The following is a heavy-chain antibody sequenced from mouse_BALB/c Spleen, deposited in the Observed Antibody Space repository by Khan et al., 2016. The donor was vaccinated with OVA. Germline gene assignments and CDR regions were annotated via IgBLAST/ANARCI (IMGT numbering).Heavy chain of an antibody. CDR3: ARGYGSSYNFDY. Sequence: QVRLQQSGAELMKPGASVKISCKATGYTFITYWIEWIKQRPGHGPEWIGDILPGSDNTYYNENFKGKATFTADTSSNTTYMQLSSLTSEDSAVYDCARGYGSSYNFDYWGQGTTLTVSS. V-gene: IGHV1-9*01. D-gene: IGHD1-1*01. CDR1: GYTFITYW. CDR2: ILPGSDNT. J-gene: IGHJ2*01.